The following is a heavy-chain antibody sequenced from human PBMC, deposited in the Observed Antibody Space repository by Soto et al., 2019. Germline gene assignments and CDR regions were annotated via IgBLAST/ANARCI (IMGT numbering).Heavy chain of an antibody. CDR1: GYTFTGYY. D-gene: IGHD3-10*01. CDR3: AITMVRGVMGYFDY. J-gene: IGHJ4*02. Sequence: ASVKVSCKASGYTFTGYYMHWVRQAPGQGLEWMGWINPNSGGTNYAQKFQGRVTMTRDTSISTAYMELSRLRSDDTAVYYCAITMVRGVMGYFDYWGQRTPVTVSS. CDR2: INPNSGGT. V-gene: IGHV1-2*02.